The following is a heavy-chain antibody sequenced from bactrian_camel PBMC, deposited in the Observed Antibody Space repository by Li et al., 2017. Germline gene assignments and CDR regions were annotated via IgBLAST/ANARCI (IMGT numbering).Heavy chain of an antibody. D-gene: IGHD2*01. J-gene: IGHJ4*01. CDR1: GYRYSTYC. CDR2: IDSDGRT. CDR3: AAEIPGGSLRY. V-gene: IGHV3S53*01. Sequence: HVQLVESGGGSVQAGESLRLSCVVSGYRYSTYCMGWFRQVPGNEREPLASIDSDGRTSVADSVKGRFTISRDNAKNTLYLQMNSLKPEDTAVYYCAAEIPGGSLRYWGQGTQVTVS.